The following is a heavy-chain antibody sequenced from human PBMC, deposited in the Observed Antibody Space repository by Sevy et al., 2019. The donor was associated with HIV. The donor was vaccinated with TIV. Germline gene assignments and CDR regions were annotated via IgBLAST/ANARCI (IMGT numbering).Heavy chain of an antibody. J-gene: IGHJ4*02. Sequence: GGSLRLSCAASGFTFSSYSMNWVRQAPGKGLEWVSYISNISRTIYYADSVRGQFTISRDNAKNSLYLQMNSLRDEDTAVYYCATLFHYSSQFDCWGQGPLVTVSS. CDR3: ATLFHYSSQFDC. CDR2: ISNISRTI. V-gene: IGHV3-48*02. CDR1: GFTFSSYS. D-gene: IGHD4-4*01.